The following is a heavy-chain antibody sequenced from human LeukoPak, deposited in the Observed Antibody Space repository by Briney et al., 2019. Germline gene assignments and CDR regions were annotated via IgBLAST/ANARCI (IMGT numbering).Heavy chain of an antibody. CDR2: INPSNGNT. CDR1: GYTFANYG. J-gene: IGHJ4*02. Sequence: AASVTVSCNTSGYTFANYGLAWVRQAPGQGLEWMGWINPSNGNTDYVQNFQGRVTMTTATSTSTAYMDLRSLTSGDTAVYFCARESGSGQLDYWGQGTLVTVSS. CDR3: ARESGSGQLDY. V-gene: IGHV1-18*01. D-gene: IGHD6-19*01.